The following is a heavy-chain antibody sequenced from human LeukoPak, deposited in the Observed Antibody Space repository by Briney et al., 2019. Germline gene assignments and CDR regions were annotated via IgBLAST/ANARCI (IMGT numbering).Heavy chain of an antibody. D-gene: IGHD3-10*01. CDR2: VKRKSEGGGT. Sequence: GGSLRLSRAASGFTFSNAWMSWVRQAPGKGLEGVGGVKRKSEGGGTDYAAPVKGRFTISRDDSKNTLYLQINSLKTEDTAVYYCTTFRVWFADLIKWSYGMDGWGKGTTVTVSS. CDR3: TTFRVWFADLIKWSYGMDG. V-gene: IGHV3-15*01. J-gene: IGHJ6*04. CDR1: GFTFSNAW.